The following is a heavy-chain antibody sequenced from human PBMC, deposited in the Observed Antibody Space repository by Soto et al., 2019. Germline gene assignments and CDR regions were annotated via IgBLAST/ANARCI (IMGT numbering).Heavy chain of an antibody. V-gene: IGHV4-4*07. D-gene: IGHD6-6*01. CDR1: GGSMNDYY. CDR2: IFTSGNT. Sequence: QVQLQESGPGLVKPSETLSLTCTVSGGSMNDYYWSWIRQPAGKGLEWIGRIFTSGNTNYNPSLRSRLTMSVDTSTIKVSLRLTSVTAADTAVYYCASGRLVSRYYGLDVWGQGTTVTVSS. J-gene: IGHJ6*02. CDR3: ASGRLVSRYYGLDV.